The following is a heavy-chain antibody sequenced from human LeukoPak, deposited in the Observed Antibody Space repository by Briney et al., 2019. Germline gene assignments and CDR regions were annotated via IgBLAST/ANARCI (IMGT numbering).Heavy chain of an antibody. J-gene: IGHJ4*02. V-gene: IGHV3-33*06. D-gene: IGHD2-15*01. Sequence: GGSLRLSCAASGFTFSSFGMHWVRQAPGKGLEWVAIIWYDGSNKYYADSVKGRFTISRDNSKNALYLQMNSLRAEDTAVYYCAKDMGSTNFFDYWGQGTLVTVSS. CDR2: IWYDGSNK. CDR3: AKDMGSTNFFDY. CDR1: GFTFSSFG.